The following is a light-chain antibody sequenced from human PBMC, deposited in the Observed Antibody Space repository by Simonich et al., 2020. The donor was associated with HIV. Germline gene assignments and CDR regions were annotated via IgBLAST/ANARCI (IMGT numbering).Light chain of an antibody. V-gene: IGKV4-1*01. Sequence: DIVMTQSPDSLAVSLGERATINCKSSQRVLNSSNNKNYLAWYQQKPGQPPKLLIYWASTRESGVPDRFRGSGSGTDFTLTISSLQAEDVAVYYCQQYYSTPLTFGGGTKVEIK. J-gene: IGKJ4*01. CDR1: QRVLNSSNNKNY. CDR3: QQYYSTPLT. CDR2: WAS.